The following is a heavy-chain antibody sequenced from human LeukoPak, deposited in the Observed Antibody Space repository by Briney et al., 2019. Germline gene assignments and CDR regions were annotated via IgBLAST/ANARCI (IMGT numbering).Heavy chain of an antibody. D-gene: IGHD2-2*01. J-gene: IGHJ6*02. CDR1: GGSISSYY. CDR2: IYYSGST. V-gene: IGHV4-59*01. CDR3: ASYPTSRTRTTNGMDV. Sequence: SETLSLTCTVSGGSISSYYWSWIRQPPGKGLEWIGYIYYSGSTNYNPSLKSRVTISVDTSKNQFSLKLSSVTAADTAVYYCASYPTSRTRTTNGMDVWGQGTTVTVSS.